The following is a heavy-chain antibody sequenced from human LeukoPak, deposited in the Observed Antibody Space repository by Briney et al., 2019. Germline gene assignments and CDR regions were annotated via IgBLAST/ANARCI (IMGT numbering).Heavy chain of an antibody. V-gene: IGHV3-48*03. CDR2: ISSSSNTM. CDR1: GFTFCSYE. CDR3: ARAFDY. Sequence: GGSLRLSCAASGFTFCSYEMNWVRRAPGKGLEWVSYISSSSNTMYYADSVKGRFTISRDNAKNSLYLQMNSLRDEDTAVYYCARAFDYWGQGTLVAVSS. J-gene: IGHJ4*02.